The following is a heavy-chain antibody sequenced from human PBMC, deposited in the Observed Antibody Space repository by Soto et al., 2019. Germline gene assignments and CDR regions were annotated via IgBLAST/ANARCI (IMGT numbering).Heavy chain of an antibody. D-gene: IGHD5-12*01. Sequence: QVQLVQSGAEVKKPGASVKVSCKASGYTFTSYDINWVRQATGQGLEWMGWMNPNSGNTGYAQKFQGRVTMTRNTSISTGYMGVSSLGSEDTAVYYCAGGDVDIVATTDYWGQGTLVTVSS. CDR3: AGGDVDIVATTDY. CDR2: MNPNSGNT. V-gene: IGHV1-8*01. CDR1: GYTFTSYD. J-gene: IGHJ4*02.